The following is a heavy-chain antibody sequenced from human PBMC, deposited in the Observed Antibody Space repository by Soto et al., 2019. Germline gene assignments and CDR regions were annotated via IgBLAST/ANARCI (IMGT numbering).Heavy chain of an antibody. CDR2: ISAYNGNT. V-gene: IGHV1-18*01. Sequence: GASVKVSCKASGYTFTSYGISWVRQAPGQGLEWMGWISAYNGNTNYAQKLQGRVTMTTDTSTSTAYMELRSLRSDDTAVYYCARAAVAGIYYYDMDAWGQGTTVTVSS. CDR1: GYTFTSYG. D-gene: IGHD6-19*01. CDR3: ARAAVAGIYYYDMDA. J-gene: IGHJ6*02.